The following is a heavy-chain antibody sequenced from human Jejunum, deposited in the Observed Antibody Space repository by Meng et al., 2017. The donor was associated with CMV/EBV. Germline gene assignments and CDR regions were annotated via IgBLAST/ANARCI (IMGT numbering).Heavy chain of an antibody. D-gene: IGHD3-16*01. CDR3: AREGGLKRFDS. J-gene: IGHJ4*02. V-gene: IGHV3-21*02. CDR2: ITRSGSFI. Sequence: EVKLVDSGGGLVKPGGSLRFSFAASGFNFGIYTMNWVRQAPGKGLEWVSSITRSGSFIYYADSVRGRFTVSRDNAKNSLFLQVNSLRVEDTAVYYCAREGGLKRFDSWGQGTLVTVSS. CDR1: GFNFGIYT.